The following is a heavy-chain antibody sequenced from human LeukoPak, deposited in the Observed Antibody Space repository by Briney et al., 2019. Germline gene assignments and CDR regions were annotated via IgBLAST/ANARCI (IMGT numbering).Heavy chain of an antibody. CDR3: ARSNTYYYGSGSYYNAGLFDY. V-gene: IGHV4-39*01. D-gene: IGHD3-10*01. CDR2: IYYSGST. Sequence: SETLSLTCTVSGVAICSSGDYWGWIRQPPGKGLEWVGSIYYSGSTYYNPSLKSRVTISVDTSKNQFSLKLSSVTAADTAVYYCARSNTYYYGSGSYYNAGLFDYWGQGTLVTVSS. CDR1: GVAICSSGDY. J-gene: IGHJ4*02.